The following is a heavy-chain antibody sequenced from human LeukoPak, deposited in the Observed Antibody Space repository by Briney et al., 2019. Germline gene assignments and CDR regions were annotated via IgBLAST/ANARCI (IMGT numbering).Heavy chain of an antibody. D-gene: IGHD6-6*01. CDR2: MNPNSGNT. CDR1: GYTFTSYD. V-gene: IGHV1-8*01. Sequence: GASVKVSCKASGYTFTSYDINWERQATGQGLEWMGWMNPNSGNTGYAQKFQGRVTMTRNTSISTAYMELSSLRSEDTAVYYCARGRFPASSSPNFDYWGQGTLVTVSS. J-gene: IGHJ4*02. CDR3: ARGRFPASSSPNFDY.